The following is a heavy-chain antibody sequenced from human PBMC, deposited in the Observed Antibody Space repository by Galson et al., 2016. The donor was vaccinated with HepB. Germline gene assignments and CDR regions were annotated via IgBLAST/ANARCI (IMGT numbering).Heavy chain of an antibody. CDR1: GFTFSSYA. V-gene: IGHV3-23*01. J-gene: IGHJ4*02. CDR2: ISSSGEHI. Sequence: CAASGFTFSSYAMSWVRQSPGEGLEWVSSISSSGEHISYADTVKGRFTVSRDNSKNTVSLLRSSLRADDTAIYYCAKVGFSDLDYWGQGTLVTVSS. D-gene: IGHD1-26*01. CDR3: AKVGFSDLDY.